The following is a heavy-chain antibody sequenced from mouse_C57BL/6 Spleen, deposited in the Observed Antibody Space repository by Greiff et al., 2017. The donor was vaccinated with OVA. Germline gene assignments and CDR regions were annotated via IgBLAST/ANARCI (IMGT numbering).Heavy chain of an antibody. J-gene: IGHJ4*01. Sequence: EVKVEESGGGLVQPGGSMKLSCVASGFTFSNYWMNWVRQSPEKGLEWVAQIRLKSDNYATHYAESVKGRFTISRDDSKSSVYLQMNNLRAEDTGIYYCTHGAMDYWGQGTSVTVSS. CDR3: THGAMDY. V-gene: IGHV6-3*01. CDR2: IRLKSDNYAT. CDR1: GFTFSNYW.